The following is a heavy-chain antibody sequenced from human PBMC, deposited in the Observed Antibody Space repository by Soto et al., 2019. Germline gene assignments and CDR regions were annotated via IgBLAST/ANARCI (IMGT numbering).Heavy chain of an antibody. CDR1: GFTFSSYA. D-gene: IGHD6-13*01. J-gene: IGHJ4*02. CDR2: ISGSGGST. CDR3: AKGSSARSYSSSWY. Sequence: PGGSLRLSCAASGFTFSSYAMSWVRQAPGKGLEWVSAISGSGGSTYYADSVKGRFTISRDNSKNTLYLQMNSLRAEDTAVYYCAKGSSARSYSSSWYWGQGTLVTVSS. V-gene: IGHV3-23*01.